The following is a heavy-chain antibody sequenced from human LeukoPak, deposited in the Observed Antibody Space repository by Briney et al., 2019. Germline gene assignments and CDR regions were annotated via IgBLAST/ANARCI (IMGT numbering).Heavy chain of an antibody. D-gene: IGHD3-10*01. Sequence: GGSLRLSCAASGFTFSSYAMHWVRQAPGKGLEWVAVISYDGSNKYYADSVKGRFTISRDNSKNSLYLQMNSLRAEDTAVYYCARDLQWFGELLFDYWGQGTLVTVSS. CDR1: GFTFSSYA. CDR3: ARDLQWFGELLFDY. V-gene: IGHV3-30-3*01. CDR2: ISYDGSNK. J-gene: IGHJ4*02.